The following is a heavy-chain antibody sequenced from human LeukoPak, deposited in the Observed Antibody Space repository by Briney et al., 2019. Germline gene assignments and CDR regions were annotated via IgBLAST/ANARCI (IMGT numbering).Heavy chain of an antibody. Sequence: PGGSLRLSCAASGFTFSIYSMHWVRQAPGKGLEWVAFIRYDGSNKYCADSVKGRFTISRDNSKNTLYLQMNSLRAEDTAVYYCAARVPAAILRGYWGQGTLVTVSS. J-gene: IGHJ4*02. CDR1: GFTFSIYS. V-gene: IGHV3-30*02. CDR3: AARVPAAILRGY. D-gene: IGHD2-2*01. CDR2: IRYDGSNK.